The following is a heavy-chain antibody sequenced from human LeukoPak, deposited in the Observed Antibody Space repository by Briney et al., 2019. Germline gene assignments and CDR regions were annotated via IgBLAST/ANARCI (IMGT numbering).Heavy chain of an antibody. D-gene: IGHD2-15*01. Sequence: SETLSLTCTVSGGSVSSGSYYWTWIRQPPGKGLEWIGYISYSGSTNYNPSLKSRVTISVDTSKHQFSLNLSSVTAADTAVYYCARRGSGGRSFDIWGQGTMVTVSS. CDR1: GGSVSSGSYY. CDR2: ISYSGST. V-gene: IGHV4-61*01. CDR3: ARRGSGGRSFDI. J-gene: IGHJ3*02.